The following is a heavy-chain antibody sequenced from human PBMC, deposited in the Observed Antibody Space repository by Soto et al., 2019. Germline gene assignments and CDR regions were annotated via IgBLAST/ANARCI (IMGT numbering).Heavy chain of an antibody. CDR3: AKDPRLELRGVDS. CDR2: IGGGGIGS. J-gene: IGHJ4*02. V-gene: IGHV3-23*01. CDR1: GYNFGSYA. D-gene: IGHD1-7*01. Sequence: DVHLLESGGGLVQPGGSLRLSCVASGYNFGSYAMMWVRQAQGKGLEWISTIGGGGIGSYYADSVKGRFTISRDNSKNTLFLQMNSLRAEDTGVYYCAKDPRLELRGVDSWGQGTQVTVSS.